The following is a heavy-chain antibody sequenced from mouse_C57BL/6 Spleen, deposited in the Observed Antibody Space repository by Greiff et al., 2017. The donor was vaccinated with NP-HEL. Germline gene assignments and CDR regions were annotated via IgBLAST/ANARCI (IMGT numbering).Heavy chain of an antibody. J-gene: IGHJ2*01. CDR1: GYAFSSSW. CDR3: ARGGSTGTGFDY. CDR2: IYPGDGDT. Sequence: VKLQESGPELVKPGASVKISCKASGYAFSSSWMNWVKQRPGKGLEWIGRIYPGDGDTNYNGKFKGKATLTADKSSSTAYMQLSSLTSEDSAVYFCARGGSTGTGFDYWGQGTTLTVSS. D-gene: IGHD4-1*02. V-gene: IGHV1-82*01.